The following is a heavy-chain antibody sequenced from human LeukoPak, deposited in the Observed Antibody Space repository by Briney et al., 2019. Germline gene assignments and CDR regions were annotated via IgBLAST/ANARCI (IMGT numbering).Heavy chain of an antibody. CDR3: AKDLNRVTIFGVVTSTQYYFDY. Sequence: GGSLRLSCAASGFTFGSYGMHWVRQAPGKGLEWVAFIRYDGSNKYYADSVKGRFTISRDNSKNTLYLQMNSLRAEDTAVYYCAKDLNRVTIFGVVTSTQYYFDYWGQGTLVTVSS. V-gene: IGHV3-30*02. CDR2: IRYDGSNK. J-gene: IGHJ4*02. CDR1: GFTFGSYG. D-gene: IGHD3-3*01.